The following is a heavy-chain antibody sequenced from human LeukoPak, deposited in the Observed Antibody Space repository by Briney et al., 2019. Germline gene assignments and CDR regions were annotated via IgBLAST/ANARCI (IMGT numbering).Heavy chain of an antibody. CDR1: GYTLTSYG. D-gene: IGHD3-22*01. CDR2: IIPILGIA. CDR3: ARGVLGFPPNYDDY. V-gene: IGHV1-69*04. Sequence: SVKVSCKASGYTLTSYGINWMRQAPGQGLEWMGRIIPILGIANYAQKFQGRVTITADKSTSTAYMELSSLRSEDTAVYYCARGVLGFPPNYDDYWGQGTLVTVSS. J-gene: IGHJ4*02.